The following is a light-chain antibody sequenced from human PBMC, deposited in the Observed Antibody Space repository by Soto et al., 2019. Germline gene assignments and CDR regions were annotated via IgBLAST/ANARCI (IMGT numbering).Light chain of an antibody. CDR1: QSVSSSY. CDR3: QQYGSSPPWT. J-gene: IGKJ1*01. Sequence: EIVLTQSPGTLSLSPGERATLSCRASQSVSSSYLAWYQQKPGQAPRRLLYGASSRATGIPDRFSGSGSGTDFTLTISRLEPEDFAVYYCQQYGSSPPWTFGQGTKVEIK. CDR2: GAS. V-gene: IGKV3-20*01.